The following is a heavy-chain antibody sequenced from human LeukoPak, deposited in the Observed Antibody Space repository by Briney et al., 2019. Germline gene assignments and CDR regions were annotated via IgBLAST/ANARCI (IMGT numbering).Heavy chain of an antibody. CDR3: ARDRGGLTTVVTSGLAFDI. CDR2: IKQDGSEK. CDR1: GFTFSSYW. Sequence: GGSLGLSCAASGFTFSSYWMSWVRQAPGKGLEWVANIKQDGSEKYYVDSVKGRFTISRDNAKNSLYLQMNSLRAEDTAVYYCARDRGGLTTVVTSGLAFDIWGQGTMVTVSS. D-gene: IGHD4-23*01. J-gene: IGHJ3*02. V-gene: IGHV3-7*01.